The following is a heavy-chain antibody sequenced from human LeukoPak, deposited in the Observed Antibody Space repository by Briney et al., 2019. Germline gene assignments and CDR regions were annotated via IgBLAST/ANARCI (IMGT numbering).Heavy chain of an antibody. J-gene: IGHJ6*03. Sequence: QAGGSLRLSCAGSGFTVSNYAMHWVRQAPGKGLEWVALISYDGSNENYPDSVKGRFTISRDDSKNTLYLQMNSLRPEGTAVYYCARDGGQGYCATTRCHAGSYMDVWGKGTTVSVSS. CDR1: GFTVSNYA. CDR3: ARDGGQGYCATTRCHAGSYMDV. CDR2: ISYDGSNE. D-gene: IGHD2-2*01. V-gene: IGHV3-30*04.